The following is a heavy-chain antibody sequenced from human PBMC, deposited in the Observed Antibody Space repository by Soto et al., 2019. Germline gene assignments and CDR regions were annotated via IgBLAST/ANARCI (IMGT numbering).Heavy chain of an antibody. CDR1: GYSFNRHG. J-gene: IGHJ6*02. D-gene: IGHD2-21*02. Sequence: ASVKVSFKASGYSFNRHGITWVRQAPGQGLEWMGWISGYNGDTEYAQKLQGRVTMTRDTSTSTVYMELRSLTSDDTAVYYCASRPGGNSYPTYYYYGMDVWGQGTTVTVSS. V-gene: IGHV1-18*01. CDR3: ASRPGGNSYPTYYYYGMDV. CDR2: ISGYNGDT.